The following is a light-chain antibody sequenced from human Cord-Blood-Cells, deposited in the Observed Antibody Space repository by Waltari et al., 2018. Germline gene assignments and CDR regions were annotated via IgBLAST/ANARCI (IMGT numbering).Light chain of an antibody. J-gene: IGKJ1*01. Sequence: IRMTPSPSSFSASTGDRVTITCRASQGISSYLAWYQQKPGKAPKLLIYAASTLQSGVPSRFSGSGSGTDFTLTISCLQSEDFATYYCQQYYSYPRTFGQGTKVEIK. CDR3: QQYYSYPRT. CDR1: QGISSY. V-gene: IGKV1-8*01. CDR2: AAS.